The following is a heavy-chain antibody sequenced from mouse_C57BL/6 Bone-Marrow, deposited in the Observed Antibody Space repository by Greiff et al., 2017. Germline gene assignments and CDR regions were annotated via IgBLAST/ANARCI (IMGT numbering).Heavy chain of an antibody. CDR2: IDPENGDT. Sequence: EVQLQQSGAELVRPGASVKLSCTASGFNIKDDYMHWVKQRPEQGLEWIGWIDPENGDTEYASKFQGKATITADTSSNTAYLQLSSLTSEDTAVYYCTKHPRQLRLAYWGQGTLVTGSA. V-gene: IGHV14-4*01. CDR3: TKHPRQLRLAY. J-gene: IGHJ3*01. CDR1: GFNIKDDY. D-gene: IGHD3-2*02.